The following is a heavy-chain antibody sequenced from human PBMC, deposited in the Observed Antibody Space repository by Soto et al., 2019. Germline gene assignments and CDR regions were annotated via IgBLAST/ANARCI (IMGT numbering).Heavy chain of an antibody. CDR1: GFTFSAYP. D-gene: IGHD3-16*01. J-gene: IGHJ4*02. CDR3: AKDKRYGTAYLLGVDY. Sequence: EVQLLESGGGLVQPGGSLRLSCAASGFTFSAYPMTWVRQAPGKGLEWVSGISGSGGSTYYADSVKGRFTISRDNSKNTLYLQMNSLRAEDTAVYYRAKDKRYGTAYLLGVDYWGQGTLVAVSS. CDR2: ISGSGGST. V-gene: IGHV3-23*01.